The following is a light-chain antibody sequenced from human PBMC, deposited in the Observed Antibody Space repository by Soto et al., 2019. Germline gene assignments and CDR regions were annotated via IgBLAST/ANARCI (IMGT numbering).Light chain of an antibody. CDR1: QSIRSW. Sequence: DIQMTQSPSTLSASVGDRVTITCRASQSIRSWLAWSQQNPGKAPKLLIYDASSLERGVPSRFSGSGSDTEFNLTVNNLQPDDVATYHCQQDSRYSLAFGGGTKVEIK. CDR2: DAS. CDR3: QQDSRYSLA. V-gene: IGKV1-5*01. J-gene: IGKJ4*01.